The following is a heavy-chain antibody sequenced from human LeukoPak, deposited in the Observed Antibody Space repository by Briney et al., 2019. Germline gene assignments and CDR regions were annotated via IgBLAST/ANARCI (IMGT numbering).Heavy chain of an antibody. D-gene: IGHD3-22*01. CDR2: INPNSGGT. CDR3: ARAFESWFFGWDVDSSGSHDAFDI. J-gene: IGHJ3*02. V-gene: IGHV1-2*02. Sequence: ASVKVSCKASGYTFTGYYMHWVRQAPGQGLEWMGGINPNSGGTNYAQKFQGRVTMTRDTSISTAYMELSRLRSYDTAVYYCARAFESWFFGWDVDSSGSHDAFDIWGQGTMVTVSS. CDR1: GYTFTGYY.